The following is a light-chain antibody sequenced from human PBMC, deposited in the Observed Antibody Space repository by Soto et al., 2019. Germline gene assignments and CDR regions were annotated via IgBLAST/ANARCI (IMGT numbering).Light chain of an antibody. CDR2: DAS. CDR1: QSVSGW. Sequence: DIQMTKSPSTLSASVGDTVTVTCRASQSVSGWLAWYQQKPGEAPKLMIYDASALTRGVPSRFSGSGSGTKFALTIESLQPDDFASCNCQQYETFSGTYGPWPKVAI. J-gene: IGKJ1*01. CDR3: QQYETFSGT. V-gene: IGKV1-5*01.